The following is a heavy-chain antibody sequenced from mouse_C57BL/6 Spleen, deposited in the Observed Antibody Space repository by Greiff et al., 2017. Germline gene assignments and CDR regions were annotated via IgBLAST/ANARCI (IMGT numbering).Heavy chain of an antibody. CDR2: INPSSGYT. V-gene: IGHV1-4*01. Sequence: VKLQESGAELARPGASVKMSCKASGYTFTSYTMHWVKQRPGQGLEWIGYINPSSGYTKYNQKFKDKATLTADKSSSTAYMQLSSLTSEDSAVYYCARSYYGSPGYWGQGATLTVSS. J-gene: IGHJ2*01. CDR3: ARSYYGSPGY. D-gene: IGHD1-1*01. CDR1: GYTFTSYT.